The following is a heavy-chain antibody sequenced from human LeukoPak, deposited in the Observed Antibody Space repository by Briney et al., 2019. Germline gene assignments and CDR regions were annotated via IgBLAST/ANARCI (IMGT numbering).Heavy chain of an antibody. Sequence: SGTLSLTCTVSGGSISSYSWSWIRQPPGKGLEWIGYIHYSGSTNYNPSLKSRITISLDTSKNQFSLKLSSVTAADTAVYYCARHSSSWYLLDYWGQGTLVTVSS. CDR3: ARHSSSWYLLDY. V-gene: IGHV4-59*01. CDR1: GGSISSYS. J-gene: IGHJ4*02. D-gene: IGHD6-13*01. CDR2: IHYSGST.